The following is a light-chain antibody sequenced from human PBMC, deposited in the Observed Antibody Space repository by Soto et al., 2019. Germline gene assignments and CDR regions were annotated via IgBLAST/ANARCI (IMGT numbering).Light chain of an antibody. Sequence: DIQMTQSPSSVSASVGERVTITCRASQNILKYLNWYQQKPGKAPNLLISAASNLPSGVPARFSGSGSGTEFTLTISSLQPEDFATYYCQHSYTTPPWTFGQGTKVEIK. J-gene: IGKJ1*01. CDR3: QHSYTTPPWT. CDR2: AAS. CDR1: QNILKY. V-gene: IGKV1-39*01.